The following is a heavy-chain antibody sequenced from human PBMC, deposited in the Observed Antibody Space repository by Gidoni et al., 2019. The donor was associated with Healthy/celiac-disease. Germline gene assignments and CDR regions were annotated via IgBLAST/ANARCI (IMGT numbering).Heavy chain of an antibody. J-gene: IGHJ3*02. CDR2: ISGSGGST. V-gene: IGHV3-23*01. CDR3: AKLFGLTHDAFDI. Sequence: EVQLLESGGGLVQPGGSLRLSCAASGLTFSSYAMSWVRQAPGKGLEWGSAISGSGGSTYYADSVKGRFTISRDNSKNTLYLQMNSLRAEDTAVYYCAKLFGLTHDAFDIWGQGTMVTVSS. D-gene: IGHD3-10*02. CDR1: GLTFSSYA.